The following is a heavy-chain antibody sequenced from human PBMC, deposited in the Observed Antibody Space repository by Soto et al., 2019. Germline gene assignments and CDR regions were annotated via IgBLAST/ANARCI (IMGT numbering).Heavy chain of an antibody. J-gene: IGHJ4*02. Sequence: SETLPLTGTVSGAPISGSYWSGIRQPTGKGLEWIVYIFHSGTTNYNPSLKSRVTISVDTSKNQFSLNLSSLTTADTAVYFCARGGKRYSSTSSGVGGFNYRGQGTLVTVS. V-gene: IGHV4-59*01. CDR3: ARGGKRYSSTSSGVGGFNY. D-gene: IGHD6-6*01. CDR1: GAPISGSY. CDR2: IFHSGTT.